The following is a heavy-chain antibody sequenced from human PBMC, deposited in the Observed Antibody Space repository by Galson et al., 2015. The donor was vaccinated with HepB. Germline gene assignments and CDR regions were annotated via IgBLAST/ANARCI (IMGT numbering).Heavy chain of an antibody. J-gene: IGHJ4*02. CDR2: ISYDGSNK. D-gene: IGHD3-3*01. CDR3: AKDQGWGYDFWSGYPTSPDH. Sequence: SLRLSCAASGFTFSSYGMHWVRQAPGKGLEWVAIISYDGSNKHYADSVKGRITISRDNSKNTLYMQMNSLRAEDTAVYYCAKDQGWGYDFWSGYPTSPDHWGQGTLVTVSS. V-gene: IGHV3-30*18. CDR1: GFTFSSYG.